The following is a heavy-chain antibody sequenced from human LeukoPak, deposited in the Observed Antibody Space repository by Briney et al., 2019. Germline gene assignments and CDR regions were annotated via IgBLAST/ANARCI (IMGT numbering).Heavy chain of an antibody. J-gene: IGHJ4*02. CDR1: GYTFTSYD. V-gene: IGHV1-8*01. CDR3: ARGRRRPAYYYYDSSGYPD. CDR2: MNPNSGNT. D-gene: IGHD3-22*01. Sequence: ASVKVSCKASGYTFTSYDINWVRQATGQGLEWMGWMNPNSGNTGYAQKFQGRVTMTRNTSISTAYMELSSLRSEDTAVYYCARGRRRPAYYYYDSSGYPDWGQGTLVTVSS.